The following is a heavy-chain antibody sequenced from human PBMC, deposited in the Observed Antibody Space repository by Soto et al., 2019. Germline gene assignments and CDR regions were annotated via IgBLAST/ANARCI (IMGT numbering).Heavy chain of an antibody. V-gene: IGHV3-23*01. CDR3: AKDHYGGNTAFDY. D-gene: IGHD4-17*01. CDR1: GFTFSSYD. J-gene: IGHJ4*02. Sequence: GGSLRLSCAASGFTFSSYDMSWVRQAPGKGLDWVPVISGGGGSTYYADSVKGRFTISRDNSKNTLYLQMNSLRAEDTAIYYCAKDHYGGNTAFDYWGQGTLVTVSS. CDR2: ISGGGGST.